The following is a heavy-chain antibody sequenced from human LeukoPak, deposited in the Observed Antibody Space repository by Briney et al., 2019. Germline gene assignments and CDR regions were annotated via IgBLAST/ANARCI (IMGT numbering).Heavy chain of an antibody. D-gene: IGHD6-6*01. J-gene: IGHJ4*02. CDR3: ANEIRPNDY. Sequence: GGSLRLSCAASEFTFSNHAMTWVRQAPGKGLEWVSSISISGDRTYYADSVKGRFTITRDNSKNTVYLQMNSLGAEDTAIYYCANEIRPNDYWGQGTLVTVSS. CDR1: EFTFSNHA. V-gene: IGHV3-23*01. CDR2: ISISGDRT.